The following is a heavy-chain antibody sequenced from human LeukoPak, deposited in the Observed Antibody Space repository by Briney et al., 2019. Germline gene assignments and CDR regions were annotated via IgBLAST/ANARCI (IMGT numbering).Heavy chain of an antibody. CDR3: TTDKGPYYGDYLFDY. D-gene: IGHD4-17*01. Sequence: GGSLRLSCAASGFTFSTAWMSWVRQAPGKGLEWVGRIKSKTDGGTTDYAAPVKGRFTISRDDSKNTLYLQMNSLKTEDTAVYYCTTDKGPYYGDYLFDYWGQGTLVTVSS. CDR1: GFTFSTAW. CDR2: IKSKTDGGTT. J-gene: IGHJ4*02. V-gene: IGHV3-15*01.